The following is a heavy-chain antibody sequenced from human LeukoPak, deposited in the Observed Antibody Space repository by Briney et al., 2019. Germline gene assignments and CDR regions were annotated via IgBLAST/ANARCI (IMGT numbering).Heavy chain of an antibody. J-gene: IGHJ4*02. CDR3: ARGFQSQGFWVQGVMFDY. D-gene: IGHD3-10*01. CDR1: GGSFSGYY. Sequence: SETLSLTCAVYGGSFSGYYWSWIRPPPGKGLEWIGEINHSGSTNYNPSLKSRVTISVDTSKNQFSLKLSSVTAADTAVYYCARGFQSQGFWVQGVMFDYWGQGTLVTVSS. V-gene: IGHV4-34*01. CDR2: INHSGST.